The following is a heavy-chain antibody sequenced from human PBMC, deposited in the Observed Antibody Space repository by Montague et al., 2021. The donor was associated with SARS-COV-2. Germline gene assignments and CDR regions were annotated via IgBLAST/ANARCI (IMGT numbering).Heavy chain of an antibody. CDR2: INHSGST. J-gene: IGHJ4*02. V-gene: IGHV4-34*01. Sequence: SETLSLTCAVYGGSFSGYYWSWIRQPPGKGLEWIGEINHSGSTNXNPSLKSRVTISVDTSKNQFSLKLSSVTAADTAVYYCARGSSKFWWWPFDYWGQGTLVTVSS. D-gene: IGHD2-21*01. CDR3: ARGSSKFWWWPFDY. CDR1: GGSFSGYY.